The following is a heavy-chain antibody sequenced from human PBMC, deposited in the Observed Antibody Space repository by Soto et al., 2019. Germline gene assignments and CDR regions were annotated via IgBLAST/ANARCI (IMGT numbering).Heavy chain of an antibody. V-gene: IGHV4-34*01. CDR2: INHSGST. D-gene: IGHD5-18*01. CDR3: ATIRGYSYGRVDC. Sequence: SETLSLTCAVYGGSFSGYYWSWIRQPPGNGLEWIGEINHSGSTNYNPSLKSRVTISVDTSKNQFSLKLSSVTAADTAVYYCATIRGYSYGRVDCWGQGTLVTVSS. J-gene: IGHJ4*02. CDR1: GGSFSGYY.